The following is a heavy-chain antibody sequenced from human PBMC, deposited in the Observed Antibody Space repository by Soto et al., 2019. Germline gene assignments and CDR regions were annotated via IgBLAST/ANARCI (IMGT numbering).Heavy chain of an antibody. CDR3: ATSYYDISGHRKYDFDY. D-gene: IGHD3-22*01. Sequence: GGSIRLWRTAARFTFNTYCIHGVRQSPGKGVELVAVISFFXSNKYYADCVKGRFTISRGNSNNTLYLQMKSLRSEDTAFYYCATSYYDISGHRKYDFDYWGQGTLVTVSS. V-gene: IGHV3-30*03. CDR1: RFTFNTYC. CDR2: ISFFXSNK. J-gene: IGHJ4*02.